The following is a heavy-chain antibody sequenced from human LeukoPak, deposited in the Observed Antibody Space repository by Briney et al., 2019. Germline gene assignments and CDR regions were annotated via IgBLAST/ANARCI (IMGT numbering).Heavy chain of an antibody. CDR1: GFTFSSYA. V-gene: IGHV3-23*01. CDR2: ISGGGGST. J-gene: IGHJ4*02. CDR3: AKDHGSSPDYFDY. D-gene: IGHD6-6*01. Sequence: GGSLRLSCAASGFTFSSYAMSWVRQAPGKGLEWVSAISGGGGSTYYADSVRGRFTISRDNSKNTLYLQMSSLGADDTAVYYCAKDHGSSPDYFDYWGQGTLVTVSS.